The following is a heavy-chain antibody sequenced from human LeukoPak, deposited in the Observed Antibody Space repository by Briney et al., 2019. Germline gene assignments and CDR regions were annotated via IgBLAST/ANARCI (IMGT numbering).Heavy chain of an antibody. CDR1: GYTFTGAY. CDR2: INPNNGGT. Sequence: ASGTVSCTASGYTFTGAYMHWVRQAPGQGLEWMGWINPNNGGTKYAQKFQGWVTMTRDTSMRTAYMELSRLKSDDTAVYYCARVPSGSYPGGYYGMDVWGQGTTVTVSS. J-gene: IGHJ6*02. D-gene: IGHD1-26*01. CDR3: ARVPSGSYPGGYYGMDV. V-gene: IGHV1-2*04.